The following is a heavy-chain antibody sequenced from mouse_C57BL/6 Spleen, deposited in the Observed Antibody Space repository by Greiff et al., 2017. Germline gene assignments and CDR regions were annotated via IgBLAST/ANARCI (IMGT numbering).Heavy chain of an antibody. V-gene: IGHV1-76*01. CDR3: ARSLDY. J-gene: IGHJ2*01. CDR1: GYTFTDYY. Sequence: QVQLKESGAELVRPGASVKLSCKASGYTFTDYYINWVKQRPGQGLEWIVRIYPGSGNTYYNEKFKGKATLTAEKSSSTAYMQLSSLTSEDSAVYFCARSLDYWGQGTTLTVSS. CDR2: IYPGSGNT.